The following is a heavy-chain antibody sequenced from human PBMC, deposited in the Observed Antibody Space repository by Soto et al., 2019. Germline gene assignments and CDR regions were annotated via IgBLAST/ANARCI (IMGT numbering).Heavy chain of an antibody. V-gene: IGHV4-31*03. CDR1: GGSISSGGYY. CDR2: IYYSGST. D-gene: IGHD2-15*01. CDR3: AREVRNCSGGSCYSESVAFDI. J-gene: IGHJ3*02. Sequence: TLSLTCTVSGGSISSGGYYWSWIRQHPGKGLEWIGYIYYSGSTYYNPSLKSRVTISVDTSKNQFSLKLSSVTAADTAVYYCAREVRNCSGGSCYSESVAFDIWGQGTMVTVSS.